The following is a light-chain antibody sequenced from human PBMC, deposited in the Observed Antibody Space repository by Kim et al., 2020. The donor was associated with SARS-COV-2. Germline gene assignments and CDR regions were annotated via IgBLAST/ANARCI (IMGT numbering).Light chain of an antibody. CDR1: SGHSSDA. V-gene: IGLV4-69*01. CDR2: LNSDGSH. Sequence: SVKLTCTLSSGHSSDAIAWHQQQPEKGPRYLMKLNSDGSHSKGDGIPDRFSGSSSGAERYLTISSLQSEDEADYYCQTWGTGIPWVFGGGTKLTVL. CDR3: QTWGTGIPWV. J-gene: IGLJ3*02.